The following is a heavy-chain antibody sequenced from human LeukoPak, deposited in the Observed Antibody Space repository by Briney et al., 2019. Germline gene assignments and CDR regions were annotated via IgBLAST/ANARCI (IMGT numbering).Heavy chain of an antibody. V-gene: IGHV4-34*01. CDR2: INHSGST. D-gene: IGHD3-22*01. J-gene: IGHJ4*02. Sequence: SETLSLTCAVYGGSFSGYYWSWIRQPPGKGLEWIGEINHSGSTNYNPSLKSRVTISVDTSKNQFSLKLSSVTAADTAVYYCARGHDSSGYYEPGYDYWGQGTLVTVSS. CDR1: GGSFSGYY. CDR3: ARGHDSSGYYEPGYDY.